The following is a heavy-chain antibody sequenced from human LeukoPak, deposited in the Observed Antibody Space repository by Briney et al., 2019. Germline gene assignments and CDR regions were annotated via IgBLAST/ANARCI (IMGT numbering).Heavy chain of an antibody. CDR1: GFTFSSYS. Sequence: GGSLRLSCAASGFTFSSYSMNWVRQAPGKGLEWVSSISSSSSYIYYADSVKGRFTISRDNAKNSLYPQMNSLRAEDTAVYYCARDHAVAGPLDYWGQGTLVTVSS. V-gene: IGHV3-21*01. CDR2: ISSSSSYI. J-gene: IGHJ4*02. D-gene: IGHD6-19*01. CDR3: ARDHAVAGPLDY.